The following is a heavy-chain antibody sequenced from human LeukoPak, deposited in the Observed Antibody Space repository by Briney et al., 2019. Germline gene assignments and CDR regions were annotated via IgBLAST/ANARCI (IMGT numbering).Heavy chain of an antibody. CDR3: ARDRAARTLDY. CDR1: GFTFSGYG. J-gene: IGHJ4*02. CDR2: MWYDGSDK. V-gene: IGHV3-33*01. D-gene: IGHD6-6*01. Sequence: PGGSLRLSCATSGFTFSGYGMHWVRQAPGKGLEWVAVMWYDGSDKYYADSVKGRFTISRDNSKNTLYLQMNSLRAEDTAVYYCARDRAARTLDYWGQGTLVTVSS.